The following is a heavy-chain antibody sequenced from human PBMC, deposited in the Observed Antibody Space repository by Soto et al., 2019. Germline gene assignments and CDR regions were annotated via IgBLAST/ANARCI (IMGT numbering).Heavy chain of an antibody. V-gene: IGHV3-11*01. CDR2: ITSSGSTI. J-gene: IGHJ6*03. CDR1: AFTFSDYY. CDR3: ARVSEVLAAAGTGISYYYYYMDV. D-gene: IGHD6-13*01. Sequence: GGSLRLSCAASAFTFSDYYMSWIRQAPGKGLEWVSYITSSGSTIYYTDSVKGRFTISRDNAKNSLFLQMNSLRAEDTAVYYCARVSEVLAAAGTGISYYYYYMDVWGKGTTVTVSS.